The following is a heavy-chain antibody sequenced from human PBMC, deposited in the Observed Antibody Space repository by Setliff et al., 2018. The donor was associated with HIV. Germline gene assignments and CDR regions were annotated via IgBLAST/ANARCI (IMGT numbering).Heavy chain of an antibody. CDR2: IRYDESDK. Sequence: LRLSCAASGFIFGSHGMHWVRQAPGKGLEWVAFIRYDESDKQYADSVKGRFTISRDNSKNTLYLQMNSLRTEDTAVYYCAKNLYSSRWSPLDYWGQGTLVTVSS. D-gene: IGHD6-13*01. CDR3: AKNLYSSRWSPLDY. J-gene: IGHJ4*02. CDR1: GFIFGSHG. V-gene: IGHV3-30*02.